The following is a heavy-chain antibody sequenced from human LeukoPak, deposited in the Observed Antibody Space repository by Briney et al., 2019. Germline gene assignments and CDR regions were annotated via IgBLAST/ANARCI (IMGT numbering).Heavy chain of an antibody. CDR1: GGSISSYY. V-gene: IGHV4-59*08. Sequence: PSETLSLTCTVSGGSISSYYWSWIRQPPGKGLEWIGYIYYSGSTNYNPSLKSRVTISVDTSKNQFSLKLSSVTAADTAVYYCARHPYPRITMVRGVIPLFDYWGQGTLVTVSS. CDR3: ARHPYPRITMVRGVIPLFDY. D-gene: IGHD3-10*01. J-gene: IGHJ4*02. CDR2: IYYSGST.